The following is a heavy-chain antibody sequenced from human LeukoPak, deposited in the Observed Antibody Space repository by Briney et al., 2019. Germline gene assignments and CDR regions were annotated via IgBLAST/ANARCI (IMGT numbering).Heavy chain of an antibody. Sequence: GGSLRLSCAASGFSFSTYGMRWVRQAPGKGLEWVAVISFDGSDQYYADSVKGRFTVSRDNSKNTLYLQMNSLRAEDTAVYYCARAPYYDSSERKAFDYWGQGTLVTVSS. V-gene: IGHV3-30*03. CDR2: ISFDGSDQ. D-gene: IGHD3-22*01. CDR3: ARAPYYDSSERKAFDY. J-gene: IGHJ4*02. CDR1: GFSFSTYG.